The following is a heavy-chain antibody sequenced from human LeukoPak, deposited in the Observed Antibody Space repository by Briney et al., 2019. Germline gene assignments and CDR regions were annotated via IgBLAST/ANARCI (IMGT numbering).Heavy chain of an antibody. V-gene: IGHV3-53*01. CDR1: GFTVSSNY. CDR3: ARDDYGDQMGGY. D-gene: IGHD4-17*01. CDR2: IYSGGST. J-gene: IGHJ4*02. Sequence: GGSLRLSCAASGFTVSSNYMSWVRQAPGKGLEWVLVIYSGGSTYYADSVKGRFTISRDNSKNTLYLQMNSLRAEDTAVYYCARDDYGDQMGGYWGQGTLVTVSS.